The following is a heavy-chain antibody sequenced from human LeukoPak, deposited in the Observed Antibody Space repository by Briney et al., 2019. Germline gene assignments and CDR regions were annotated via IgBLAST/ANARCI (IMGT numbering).Heavy chain of an antibody. V-gene: IGHV1-2*02. Sequence: ASVTVSCKASGYTFTGYHIHWVRQAPGQGLEWMSSINLNTAGTEYPQKFQGRVTVTRDTPVTTAYMELSTLTYDDTATYYCAIEPTGSGHPGDVWGQGTMVTVSS. J-gene: IGHJ3*01. CDR1: GYTFTGYH. CDR2: INLNTAGT. D-gene: IGHD6-19*01. CDR3: AIEPTGSGHPGDV.